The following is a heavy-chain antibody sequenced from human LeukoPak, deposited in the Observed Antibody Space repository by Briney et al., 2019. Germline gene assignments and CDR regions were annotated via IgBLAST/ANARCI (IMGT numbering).Heavy chain of an antibody. CDR3: ARDPSNYYGMDV. Sequence: GGSLRLSCAASGFTFSDYYMRWIRQAPGKGLEWVSYISSSGSTIYYADSVKCRFTISRDNAKNSLYLQMNSLRAEDTAVYYCARDPSNYYGMDVWGQGTTVTVSS. J-gene: IGHJ6*02. V-gene: IGHV3-11*01. CDR1: GFTFSDYY. CDR2: ISSSGSTI.